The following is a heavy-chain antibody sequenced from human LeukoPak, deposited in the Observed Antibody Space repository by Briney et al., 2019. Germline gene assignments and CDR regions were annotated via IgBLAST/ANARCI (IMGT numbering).Heavy chain of an antibody. CDR1: GFTFRSYG. J-gene: IGHJ3*01. Sequence: GGSLRLSCAASGFTFRSYGMQWVRQAPGKGLEWVACISYDGSNKYYADSGKGRFTISRDNSGHTLYLQMNGLRAEDTAVYYCAKDQSENSDGGFDVWGQGTMVTVYS. CDR3: AKDQSENSDGGFDV. CDR2: ISYDGSNK. V-gene: IGHV3-30*18. D-gene: IGHD2-15*01.